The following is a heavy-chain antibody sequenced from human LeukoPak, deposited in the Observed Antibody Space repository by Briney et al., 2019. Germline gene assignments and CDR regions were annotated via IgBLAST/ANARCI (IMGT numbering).Heavy chain of an antibody. Sequence: SETLSLTCAVSGGSITSNNWWSWVRQPPGRGLEWIGEIYYTGSTSYTPSLKSRVTMSFDKSKNLFSLKLTSVTAADTAVYYCAGWGPYFDYWGQGTLVTVSS. CDR3: AGWGPYFDY. J-gene: IGHJ4*01. D-gene: IGHD7-27*01. V-gene: IGHV4-4*02. CDR1: GGSITSNNW. CDR2: IYYTGST.